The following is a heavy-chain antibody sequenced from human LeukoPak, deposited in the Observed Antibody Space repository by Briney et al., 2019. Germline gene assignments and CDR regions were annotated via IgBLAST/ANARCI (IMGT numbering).Heavy chain of an antibody. CDR2: MNPNSGNT. Sequence: GASVKVSCKASGYTFTSYDINWVRQATGQGLEWMGWMNPNSGNTGYAQEFQGRVTMTRNTSISTAYMELSSLRSEDTAVYYCARIGYYDILTGLPHAFDIWGQGTMVTVSS. V-gene: IGHV1-8*01. D-gene: IGHD3-9*01. J-gene: IGHJ3*02. CDR1: GYTFTSYD. CDR3: ARIGYYDILTGLPHAFDI.